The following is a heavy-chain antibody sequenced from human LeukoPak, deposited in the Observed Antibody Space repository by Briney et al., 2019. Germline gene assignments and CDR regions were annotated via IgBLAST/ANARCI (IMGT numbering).Heavy chain of an antibody. CDR3: ARHRRTEVSCTGYNCYGVHLDI. J-gene: IGHJ3*02. CDR2: INPGDSDT. CDR1: GYTFSNYW. Sequence: GESLKSSCQGSGYTFSNYWIAWVRQMPGKSLGWMAIINPGDSDTRYNTSFQGQDTMAVDKSTNVAYVEWGSLKASDTAIYYCARHRRTEVSCTGYNCYGVHLDIWGQGTSVIVSS. V-gene: IGHV5-51*01. D-gene: IGHD2-8*02.